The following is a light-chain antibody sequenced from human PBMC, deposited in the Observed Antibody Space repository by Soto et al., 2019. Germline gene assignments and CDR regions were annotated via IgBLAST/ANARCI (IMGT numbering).Light chain of an antibody. CDR3: QHYKSYWT. J-gene: IGKJ1*01. CDR1: QSISSW. V-gene: IGKV1-5*03. Sequence: DIQMTQSPSTLSASVGDRVTITCRASQSISSWLAWYQQKPGKAPKLLIYKASSLESGVPSRFSGSGSGTEFTLTISSLQPDDFATYSCQHYKSYWTFGQGTKVEIK. CDR2: KAS.